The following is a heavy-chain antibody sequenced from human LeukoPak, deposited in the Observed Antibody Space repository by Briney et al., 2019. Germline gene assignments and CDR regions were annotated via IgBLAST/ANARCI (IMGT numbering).Heavy chain of an antibody. CDR2: IFYSGST. V-gene: IGHV4-39*07. D-gene: IGHD3-10*01. CDR1: GGSISSSSYF. Sequence: SETLSLTCSVSGGSISSSSYFWGWIRQPPGKGLEWIGSIFYSGSTYYSPSLKSRVTISVDTSKNQFSLKLTSVTAADTAVYYCARGQGEGRGIALIRGVRAPSYNWFDPWGHGTLVTVSS. J-gene: IGHJ5*02. CDR3: ARGQGEGRGIALIRGVRAPSYNWFDP.